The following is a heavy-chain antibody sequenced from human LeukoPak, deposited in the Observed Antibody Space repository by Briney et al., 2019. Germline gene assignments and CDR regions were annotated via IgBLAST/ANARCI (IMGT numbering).Heavy chain of an antibody. Sequence: GASVTVSCKASGYNFATYGFCWVRQAPGHGLEWMGWISANNGKTAYEQKFQGRVTLITDKSTTTAYLELRTLSPDDTAVYYCAKVAGDRMDYWGQGTLVTVSS. J-gene: IGHJ4*02. D-gene: IGHD6-13*01. CDR3: AKVAGDRMDY. CDR2: ISANNGKT. V-gene: IGHV1-18*01. CDR1: GYNFATYG.